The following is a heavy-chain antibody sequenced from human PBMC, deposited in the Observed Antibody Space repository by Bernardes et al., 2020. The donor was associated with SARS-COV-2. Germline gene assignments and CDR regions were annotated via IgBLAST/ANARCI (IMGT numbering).Heavy chain of an antibody. CDR3: VRGPSDGHGRFEY. CDR1: GFTFSNYW. Sequence: GGSLSLSCAASGFTFSNYWMHWVRQAPGKGLMWVSRINGDGSRTTYADSVKGRFTISRDNTENTLYLQMNSLRAEDTAVYYCVRGPSDGHGRFEYWGQGTLGTVSS. J-gene: IGHJ4*02. CDR2: INGDGSRT. V-gene: IGHV3-74*01.